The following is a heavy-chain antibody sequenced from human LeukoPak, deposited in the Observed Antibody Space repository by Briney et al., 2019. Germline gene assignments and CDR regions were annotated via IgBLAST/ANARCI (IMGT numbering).Heavy chain of an antibody. D-gene: IGHD5-18*01. CDR1: GFTFDDYG. J-gene: IGHJ4*02. Sequence: PGGSLRLSCAASGFTFDDYGMSWVRQAPGKGLEWVSGINWNGGSTGYADSVKGRFTISRDNAKNSLYLQMNSLRAEDTALYYCARGSVDTAMVWCYFDYWGQGTLVTVSS. CDR3: ARGSVDTAMVWCYFDY. CDR2: INWNGGST. V-gene: IGHV3-20*04.